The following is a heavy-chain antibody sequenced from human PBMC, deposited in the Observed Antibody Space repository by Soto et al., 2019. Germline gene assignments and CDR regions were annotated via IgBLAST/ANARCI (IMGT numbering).Heavy chain of an antibody. CDR2: IKNKIDGGAA. V-gene: IGHV3-15*01. CDR1: GFTFSHAC. Sequence: GPLRLAGAASGFTFSHACMSWVRQAPGKGLEWVGRIKNKIDGGAADYAVPVKGRFTISRDDSKNTLYLQMNSLKTEDTGVYYCTTDRNYYYYWGQGTLVTVSS. J-gene: IGHJ4*02. D-gene: IGHD3-10*01. CDR3: TTDRNYYYY.